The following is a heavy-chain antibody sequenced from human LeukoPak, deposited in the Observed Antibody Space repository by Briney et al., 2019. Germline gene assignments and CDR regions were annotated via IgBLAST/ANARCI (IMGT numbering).Heavy chain of an antibody. J-gene: IGHJ6*02. CDR2: IYYSGST. Sequence: SETLSLTCTVSGGSISSYYWSWMRQPPGKGLEWIGYIYYSGSTNDNPSLKSRVTISVDTSKNQFSLKLSSVTAADTSVYYCARRSTSNCGMDVWGQGTTVTVSS. D-gene: IGHD4-11*01. CDR1: GGSISSYY. V-gene: IGHV4-59*08. CDR3: ARRSTSNCGMDV.